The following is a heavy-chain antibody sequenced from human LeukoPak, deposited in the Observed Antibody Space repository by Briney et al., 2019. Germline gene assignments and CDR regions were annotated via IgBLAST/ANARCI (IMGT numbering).Heavy chain of an antibody. CDR3: ARDGSGWSKD. D-gene: IGHD6-19*01. CDR2: IRPDGGEK. CDR1: GFSFGSDW. Sequence: PGGSLRLSCAASGFSFGSDWMSWLRQAPGKGLEWVANIRPDGGEKYYVDSVKGRFIISRDNAKNSLFLQMNSLRAEDTAVYLCARDGSGWSKDWGQGTLVTVSS. J-gene: IGHJ4*02. V-gene: IGHV3-7*01.